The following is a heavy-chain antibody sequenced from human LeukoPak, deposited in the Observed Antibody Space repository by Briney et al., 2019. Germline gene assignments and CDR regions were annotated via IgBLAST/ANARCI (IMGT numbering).Heavy chain of an antibody. D-gene: IGHD6-13*01. CDR1: GFTFSSYA. V-gene: IGHV3-64*01. CDR2: ISSNGGST. J-gene: IGHJ4*02. Sequence: GGSLRLSCAASGFTFSSYAMHWVRQAPGKGLEYVSAISSNGGSTYYANSVKGKFTISRDNSKNTLYLQMGSLRAEDMAVYYCARDGSSLVPFDYWGQGTLVTVSS. CDR3: ARDGSSLVPFDY.